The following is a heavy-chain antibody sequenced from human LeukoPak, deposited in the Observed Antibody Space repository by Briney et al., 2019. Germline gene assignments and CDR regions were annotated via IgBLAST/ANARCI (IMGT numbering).Heavy chain of an antibody. Sequence: KPSETLSLTCTVSGGSINGYYWSWIRQPPGKGLESIGYIYYRGSTYYNPSLKSRLTISVDTSKNQFSLKLSSVTAADTAVYYCARGRQPHWFDPWGQGTLVTVSS. CDR1: GGSINGYY. D-gene: IGHD3-10*01. CDR3: ARGRQPHWFDP. V-gene: IGHV4-59*12. CDR2: IYYRGST. J-gene: IGHJ5*02.